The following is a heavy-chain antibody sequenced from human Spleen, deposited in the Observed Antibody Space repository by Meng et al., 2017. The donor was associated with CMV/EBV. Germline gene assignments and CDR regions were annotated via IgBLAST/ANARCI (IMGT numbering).Heavy chain of an antibody. J-gene: IGHJ6*02. CDR1: GFTFSSYG. CDR2: IWYDGSNK. Sequence: GGSLRLSCAASGFTFSSYGMHWVRQAPGKGLEWVAVIWYDGSNKYYADSVKGRFTISRDNSKNTLYLQMNSLRAEDTAVYYCARGPPSLTTYYYYGMDVWGQGTTVTVSS. D-gene: IGHD4/OR15-4a*01. V-gene: IGHV3-33*01. CDR3: ARGPPSLTTYYYYGMDV.